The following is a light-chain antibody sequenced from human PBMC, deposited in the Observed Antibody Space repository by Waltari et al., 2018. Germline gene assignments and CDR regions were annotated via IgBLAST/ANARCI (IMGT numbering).Light chain of an antibody. CDR2: DTS. V-gene: IGLV7-46*01. J-gene: IGLJ2*01. Sequence: QAVVTQEPSLTVSPGGTVTLTCGSSTGAVTSGHFPYWFQQKPGQAPRTLIYDTSNKHSWTPARFSGSLLGGKVALTLSGAQPEDEANYYCFLSYSGAVIFGGGTKLTVL. CDR1: TGAVTSGHF. CDR3: FLSYSGAVI.